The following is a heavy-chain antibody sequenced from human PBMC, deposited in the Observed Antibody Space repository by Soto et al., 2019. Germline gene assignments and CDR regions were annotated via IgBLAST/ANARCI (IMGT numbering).Heavy chain of an antibody. CDR1: GFTFSSYW. Sequence: LSLTCAASGFTFSSYWMHWVRQAPGKGLVWVSRINSDGSSTSYADSVKGRFTISRDNAKKTLYLQMNSLRAEDTAVYYCATVGLLRFLEWPKYYYYGMDVWGQGTTVTVSS. J-gene: IGHJ6*02. CDR3: ATVGLLRFLEWPKYYYYGMDV. V-gene: IGHV3-74*01. D-gene: IGHD3-3*01. CDR2: INSDGSST.